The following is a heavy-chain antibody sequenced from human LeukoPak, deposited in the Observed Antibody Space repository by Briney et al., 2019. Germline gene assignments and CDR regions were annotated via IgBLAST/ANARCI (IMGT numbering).Heavy chain of an antibody. V-gene: IGHV1-3*01. Sequence: ASVKVSCKASGYTFSSYAIQWVRQAPGQRLGWMGWINAGNGNTKYSQNFQGRVTITRDTSASTAYMELSSLTSEDTAVYYCARARWTSTVTTYYLDYWGQGTLVTVSS. D-gene: IGHD4-17*01. CDR3: ARARWTSTVTTYYLDY. CDR1: GYTFSSYA. CDR2: INAGNGNT. J-gene: IGHJ4*02.